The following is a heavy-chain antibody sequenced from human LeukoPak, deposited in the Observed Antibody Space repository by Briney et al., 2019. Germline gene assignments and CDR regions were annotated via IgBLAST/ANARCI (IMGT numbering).Heavy chain of an antibody. J-gene: IGHJ6*03. CDR3: AKSGPFNGAVGYMDV. CDR1: GFTFSDYY. V-gene: IGHV3-11*01. Sequence: PGGSLRLSCAASGFTFSDYYMSWIRQAPGKGLECVSYISSSGSTIYYADSVKGRFTISRDNSKNSLYLQMNSLRAEDTALYYCAKSGPFNGAVGYMDVWGKGTTVTVSS. D-gene: IGHD6-19*01. CDR2: ISSSGSTI.